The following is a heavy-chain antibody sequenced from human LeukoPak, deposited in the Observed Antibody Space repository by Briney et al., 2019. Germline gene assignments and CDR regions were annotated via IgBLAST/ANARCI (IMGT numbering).Heavy chain of an antibody. CDR3: ARAVGYSSSFYYYYGMDV. J-gene: IGHJ6*02. V-gene: IGHV4-59*01. D-gene: IGHD6-6*01. CDR2: IYGSGST. Sequence: SETLSLTCTVSGGSISSYYWSWIRQPPGKGLEWIGYIYGSGSTDYNPSLKSRLTMAVDTSKNQFSLKLSSVTAADTAVYYCARAVGYSSSFYYYYGMDVWGQGSTVTVSS. CDR1: GGSISSYY.